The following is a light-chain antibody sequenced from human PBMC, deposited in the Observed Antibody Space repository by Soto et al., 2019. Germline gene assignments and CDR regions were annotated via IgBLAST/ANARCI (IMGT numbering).Light chain of an antibody. CDR1: QSISNR. J-gene: IGKJ1*01. CDR2: DAS. Sequence: DIQMTQSPSTLSSSLGDGVTITCRASQSISNRLAWYQQRPGKAPKYLIYDASTLDSGAPSRFSGSGSGTEFTLSISSLQTDDFATYYCQQYNIYSPGAFGQGTKVDIK. V-gene: IGKV1-5*01. CDR3: QQYNIYSPGA.